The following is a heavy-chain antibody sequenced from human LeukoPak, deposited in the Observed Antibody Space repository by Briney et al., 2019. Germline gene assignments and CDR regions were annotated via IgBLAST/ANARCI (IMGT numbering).Heavy chain of an antibody. CDR1: GYTFSNYV. D-gene: IGHD5-24*01. CDR3: AREIDGYSSYCFDY. Sequence: GASVKVSCKASGYTFSNYVINWVRQAPGQGPEWMGWINTKTGNPTYAQGFTGRFVFSLDTSVSTAYLQISSLEAEDTAVYYCAREIDGYSSYCFDYWGQGTLVTVSS. J-gene: IGHJ4*02. V-gene: IGHV7-4-1*02. CDR2: INTKTGNP.